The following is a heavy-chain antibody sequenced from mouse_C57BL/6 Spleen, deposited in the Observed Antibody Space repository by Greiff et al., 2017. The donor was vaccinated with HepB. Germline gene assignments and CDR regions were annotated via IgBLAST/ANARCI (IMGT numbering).Heavy chain of an antibody. V-gene: IGHV1-80*01. CDR1: GYAFSSYW. Sequence: QVQLKESGAELVKPGASVKISCKASGYAFSSYWMNWVKQRPGKGLEWIGQIYPGDGDTNYNGKFKGKATLTADKSSSTAYMQLSSLTSEDSAVYFCARSRPQITTVLDYWGQGTTLTVSS. CDR3: ARSRPQITTVLDY. J-gene: IGHJ2*01. CDR2: IYPGDGDT. D-gene: IGHD1-1*01.